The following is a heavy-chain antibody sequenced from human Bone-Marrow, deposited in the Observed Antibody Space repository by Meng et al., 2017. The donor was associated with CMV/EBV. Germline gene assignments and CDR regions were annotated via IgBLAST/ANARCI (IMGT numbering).Heavy chain of an antibody. CDR3: ARLSSSDDAFDV. J-gene: IGHJ3*01. CDR1: GFTVSSNY. V-gene: IGHV3-66*04. Sequence: GGSLRLSCAASGFTVSSNYMSWVRQAPGKGLEWVSVIYSGGSTYYADSVKGRFTISRDNSKNSLYLQMNSLRAEDTAVYYCARLSSSDDAFDVWGQGTMVTVSS. D-gene: IGHD6-6*01. CDR2: IYSGGST.